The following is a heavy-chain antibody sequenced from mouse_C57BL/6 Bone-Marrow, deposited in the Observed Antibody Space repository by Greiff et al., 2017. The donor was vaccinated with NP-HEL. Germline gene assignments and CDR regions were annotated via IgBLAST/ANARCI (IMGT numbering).Heavy chain of an antibody. J-gene: IGHJ1*03. Sequence: VQLQQSGADLVKPGASVKLSCKASGYTFTSYWMHWVKQRPGRGLEWIGRIDPNSGGNKFNEKFKTKATLTVDNPSSTAYMQLSSLTSEDSAVYYCARYYYGSRGWYFDVWGTGTTVTVSS. CDR2: IDPNSGGN. CDR1: GYTFTSYW. V-gene: IGHV1-72*01. CDR3: ARYYYGSRGWYFDV. D-gene: IGHD1-1*01.